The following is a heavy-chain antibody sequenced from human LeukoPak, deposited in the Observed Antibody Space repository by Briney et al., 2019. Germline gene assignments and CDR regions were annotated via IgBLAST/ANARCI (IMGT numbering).Heavy chain of an antibody. CDR3: ARHSYGDSGRRVFDY. Sequence: AETLSLTCTVSGDSISSTNYYWGWIRQPPGKGLEWLGSIYYSGSTFNNPSLKSRVTISVNTSKNQFSLKESSVTAADAAGYCCARHSYGDSGRRVFDYWGQGTLVTVSS. J-gene: IGHJ4*02. CDR1: GDSISSTNYY. CDR2: IYYSGST. V-gene: IGHV4-39*07. D-gene: IGHD4-17*01.